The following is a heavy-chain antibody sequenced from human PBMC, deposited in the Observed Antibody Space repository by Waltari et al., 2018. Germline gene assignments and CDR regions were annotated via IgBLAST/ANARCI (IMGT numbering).Heavy chain of an antibody. J-gene: IGHJ2*01. D-gene: IGHD6-19*01. CDR3: ARARRLGWYFDL. CDR1: GGSISSHY. Sequence: QVQLQESGPGLVKPSETLSLTCTVSGGSISSHYRSWIRQPPGKGLEWIGYIYYSGSTNYNPSLKSRVTISVDTSKNQFSLKLSSVTAADTAVYYCARARRLGWYFDLWGRGTLVTVSS. CDR2: IYYSGST. V-gene: IGHV4-59*11.